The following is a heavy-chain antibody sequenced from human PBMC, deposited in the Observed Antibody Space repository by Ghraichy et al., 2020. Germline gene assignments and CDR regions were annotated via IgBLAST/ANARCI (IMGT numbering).Heavy chain of an antibody. V-gene: IGHV3-7*01. J-gene: IGHJ4*02. CDR2: IKQDGSEK. D-gene: IGHD2-15*01. CDR3: ARGYCSGGSCWGY. Sequence: GGSLRLSCAASGFTFSSYWMSWVRQAPGKGLEWVANIKQDGSEKYYVDSVKGRFTISRDNAKNSLYLQMNSLRAEDTAVYYCARGYCSGGSCWGYWGQGTLVTVSS. CDR1: GFTFSSYW.